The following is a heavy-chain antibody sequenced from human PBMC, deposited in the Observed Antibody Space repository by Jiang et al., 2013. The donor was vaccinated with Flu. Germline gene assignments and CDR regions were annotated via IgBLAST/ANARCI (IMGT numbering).Heavy chain of an antibody. CDR2: ISGSGGST. V-gene: IGHV3-23*01. Sequence: GLVQPGGSLRLSCAASGFTFSSYAMSWVRQAPGKGLEWVSAISGSGGSTYYADSVKGRFTISRDNSKNTLYLQMNSLRAEDTAVYYCATGGRGTKITIFGVVILPFDYWGQGTLVTVSS. J-gene: IGHJ4*02. CDR3: ATGGRGTKITIFGVVILPFDY. CDR1: GFTFSSYA. D-gene: IGHD3-3*01.